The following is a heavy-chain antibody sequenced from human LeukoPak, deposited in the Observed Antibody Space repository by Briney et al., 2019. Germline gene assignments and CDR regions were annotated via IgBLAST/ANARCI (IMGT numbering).Heavy chain of an antibody. CDR2: ISYDGSNK. CDR1: GFTFSSYA. J-gene: IGHJ4*02. V-gene: IGHV3-30-3*01. D-gene: IGHD5-18*01. Sequence: GGSLRLSCAASGFTFSSYAMHWVRQAPGKGLEWVAVISYDGSNKYYADSVKGRFTISRDNSKNTLYLQMNSLRAEDTAVYYCAPTGAHTAMAPFDYWGQGTLVTVSS. CDR3: APTGAHTAMAPFDY.